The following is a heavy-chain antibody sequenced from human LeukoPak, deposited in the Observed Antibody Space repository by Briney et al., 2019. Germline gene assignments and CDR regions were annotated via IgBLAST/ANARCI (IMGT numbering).Heavy chain of an antibody. CDR2: INPNSGGT. CDR1: GYTFTGYY. Sequence: ASVKVSCKASGYTFTGYYMHWVRQAPGQGLEWMGWINPNSGGTNYAQKFQGRVTMTRDTSISTAYMELSRLRSDDTAVYYCARDSYGSSGYYSPFDYWGQGTLVTVSS. CDR3: ARDSYGSSGYYSPFDY. V-gene: IGHV1-2*02. J-gene: IGHJ4*02. D-gene: IGHD3-22*01.